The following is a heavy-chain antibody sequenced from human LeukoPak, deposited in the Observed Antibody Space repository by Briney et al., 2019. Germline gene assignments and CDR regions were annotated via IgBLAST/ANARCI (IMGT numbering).Heavy chain of an antibody. D-gene: IGHD3-9*01. V-gene: IGHV1-24*01. Sequence: ASVKVSCKVSGYTLTELSMNWVRQAPGKGLEWMGGFDPEDGKTIYAQKFQGRVTMTEYTSTGTAYMELSSLRSEDTAVYYCARASRPTYFDWLLYVVDAFDIWGQRTMVTVSS. CDR3: ARASRPTYFDWLLYVVDAFDI. CDR2: FDPEDGKT. CDR1: GYTLTELS. J-gene: IGHJ3*02.